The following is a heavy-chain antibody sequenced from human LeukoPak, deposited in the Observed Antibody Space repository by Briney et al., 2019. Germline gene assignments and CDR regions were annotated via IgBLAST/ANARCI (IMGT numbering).Heavy chain of an antibody. D-gene: IGHD2-8*01. V-gene: IGHV1-18*01. CDR3: ARDPYCTNGVCYIKNYFDY. Sequence: ASVKVSCKTSGYTFSIYGISWVRQAPGQGLEWMGWASPYDGNTKYAQKFQGRVTMTTDTTTSTAYLELRSLTSDDTAVYYCARDPYCTNGVCYIKNYFDYWGQGTLVTVSS. CDR2: ASPYDGNT. CDR1: GYTFSIYG. J-gene: IGHJ4*02.